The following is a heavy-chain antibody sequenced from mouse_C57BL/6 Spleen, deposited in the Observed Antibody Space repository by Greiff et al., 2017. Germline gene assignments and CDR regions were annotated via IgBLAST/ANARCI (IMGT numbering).Heavy chain of an antibody. CDR1: GYTFTSYW. J-gene: IGHJ4*01. CDR3: ARETYRDAMDY. D-gene: IGHD2-12*01. Sequence: QVQLQQPGAELVKPGASVKLSCKASGYTFTSYWMHWVTQRPGQGLEWIGMIHPNSGSTNYNEKFKSKATLTVDKSSSTAYMQLSSLTSEDAAVYYCARETYRDAMDYWGQGTSVTVSS. CDR2: IHPNSGST. V-gene: IGHV1-64*01.